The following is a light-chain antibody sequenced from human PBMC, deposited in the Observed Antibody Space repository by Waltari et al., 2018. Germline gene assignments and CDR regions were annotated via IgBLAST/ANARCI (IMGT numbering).Light chain of an antibody. CDR3: SSYTSRSTRV. Sequence: QSVLPPPASVAGSPRQSTTISCTGTSSDVGGYYYVSCYQQHPAKAPNLMVYEVSKRPLGVSKRFSRSKSGTTASLTTSGLQAEDEADYYCSSYTSRSTRVVGGGTKLTVL. CDR2: EVS. J-gene: IGLJ3*02. CDR1: SSDVGGYYY. V-gene: IGLV2-14*01.